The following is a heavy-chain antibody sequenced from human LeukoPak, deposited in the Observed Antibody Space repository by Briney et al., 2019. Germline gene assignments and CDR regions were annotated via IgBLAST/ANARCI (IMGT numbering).Heavy chain of an antibody. CDR1: GFTFSSYA. CDR2: ISDSGRST. CDR3: AKALAMTDFDY. J-gene: IGHJ4*02. V-gene: IGHV3-23*01. Sequence: GGSLRLSCAASGFTFSSYAMSWVPQPPGKGLECVSTISDSGRSTYYADSVKGRFTISRDNSKNTLYVQMNGLRAEDTALYYCAKALAMTDFDYWGQGTLVTVSS.